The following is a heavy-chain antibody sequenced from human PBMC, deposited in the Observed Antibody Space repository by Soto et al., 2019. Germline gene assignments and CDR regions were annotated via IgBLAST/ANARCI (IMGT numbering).Heavy chain of an antibody. Sequence: EVQLVESGGGLVQPGGSLRLSCAASGFTFSSYSMNWVRQAPGKGREWVSYISSSSSTIYYADSVKGRFTISRNNAKNSLYLHMNSLRDEDTAVYYCARVPVFWSGYYTGSVDYWGQGTLVTVSS. V-gene: IGHV3-48*02. D-gene: IGHD3-3*01. J-gene: IGHJ4*02. CDR2: ISSSSSTI. CDR3: ARVPVFWSGYYTGSVDY. CDR1: GFTFSSYS.